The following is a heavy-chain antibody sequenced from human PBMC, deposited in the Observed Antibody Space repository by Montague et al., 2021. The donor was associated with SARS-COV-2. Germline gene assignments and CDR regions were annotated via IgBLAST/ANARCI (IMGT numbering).Heavy chain of an antibody. CDR1: GGSISSSSYY. CDR3: ARRGYSGYMYHLLVDY. D-gene: IGHD5-12*01. V-gene: IGHV4-39*01. J-gene: IGHJ4*02. Sequence: SETLSLTCTVSGGSISSSSYYWGWIRQPPGKGLEWIGSIYYSGSTYYNPSLKSRVTISVDTSKNQFSLKLSSVTAADTAVYYCARRGYSGYMYHLLVDYWGQGTLVTVSS. CDR2: IYYSGST.